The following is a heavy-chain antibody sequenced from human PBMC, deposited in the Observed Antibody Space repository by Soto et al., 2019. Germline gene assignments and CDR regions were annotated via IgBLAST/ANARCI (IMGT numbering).Heavy chain of an antibody. Sequence: SQTLSLTCAISGDSVSSNSAAWNWIRQSPSRGLEWLGRTYYRSKWYNDYAVSVKSRITINPDTSKNQFSLQLNSVTPEDTAVYYCARVSMIVVVITDLFFLFCLVIRLHHDYWGQGTLVTVSS. V-gene: IGHV6-1*01. CDR3: ARVSMIVVVITDLFFLFCLVIRLHHDY. D-gene: IGHD3-22*01. CDR1: GDSVSSNSAA. CDR2: TYYRSKWYN. J-gene: IGHJ4*02.